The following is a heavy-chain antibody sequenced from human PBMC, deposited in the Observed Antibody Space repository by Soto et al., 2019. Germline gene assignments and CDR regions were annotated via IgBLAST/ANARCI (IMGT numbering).Heavy chain of an antibody. CDR1: GGSISSGGYY. J-gene: IGHJ6*02. CDR2: IYYSGST. CDR3: AREGSYYPDYNYYGMDV. V-gene: IGHV4-31*02. D-gene: IGHD1-26*01. Sequence: PSETLSLTCTVSGGSISSGGYYWSWIRQHPGKGLEWIGYIYYSGSTYYNPSLKSRVTISVDTSKNQFSLKLSSVTAADTAVYYCAREGSYYPDYNYYGMDVWGQGTTVTVSS.